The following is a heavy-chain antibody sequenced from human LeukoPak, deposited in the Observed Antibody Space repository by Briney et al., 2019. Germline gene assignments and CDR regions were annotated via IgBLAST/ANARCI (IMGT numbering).Heavy chain of an antibody. CDR2: ISSSDNYA. V-gene: IGHV3-21*01. CDR1: GFTFSSYS. D-gene: IGHD1-26*01. CDR3: ARDGFYSGSSA. Sequence: GGSLRLSCAASGFTFSSYSMNWVRQAPGKGLEWVSSISSSDNYAYYADSVKGRFTISRDNAKNSLYLQMNSLRAEDTAVYYCARDGFYSGSSAWGQGTLVTVSS. J-gene: IGHJ5*02.